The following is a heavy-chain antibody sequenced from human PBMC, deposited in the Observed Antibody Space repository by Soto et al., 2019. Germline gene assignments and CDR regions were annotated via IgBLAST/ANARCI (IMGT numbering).Heavy chain of an antibody. D-gene: IGHD2-15*01. J-gene: IGHJ5*02. CDR1: GGSISSSSYY. Sequence: LALTCIVSGGSISSSSYYWGWIRQPPGKGLEWIGSIYYSGSTYYNPSLKSRVTISVDTSKNQFSLKLSSVTAADTAVYYGARDREEYCSGGRCYSLWFDPWGQGTLVTVSS. CDR3: ARDREEYCSGGRCYSLWFDP. V-gene: IGHV4-39*02. CDR2: IYYSGST.